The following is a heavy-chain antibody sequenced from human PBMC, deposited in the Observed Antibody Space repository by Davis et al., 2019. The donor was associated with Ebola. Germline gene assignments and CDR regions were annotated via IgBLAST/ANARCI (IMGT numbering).Heavy chain of an antibody. CDR1: GGSINDYY. CDR3: ARGVWLGDNWFDP. Sequence: PSETLSLTCTVSGGSINDYYWSWIRQPAGKGLEWIGRINTSGSTNYNPSLKSRVTMTVKTSKNQFSLRLRSVTAADPAVYYCARGVWLGDNWFDPWGQGTLVTVSS. D-gene: IGHD6-19*01. V-gene: IGHV4-4*07. J-gene: IGHJ5*02. CDR2: INTSGST.